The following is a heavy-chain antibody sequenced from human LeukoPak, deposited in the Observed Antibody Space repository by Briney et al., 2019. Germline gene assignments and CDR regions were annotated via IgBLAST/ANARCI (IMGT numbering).Heavy chain of an antibody. V-gene: IGHV3-7*01. CDR1: GFTFSSFW. D-gene: IGHD2-2*01. CDR2: IRQDGNEK. CDR3: ARDHIVVVPAAADAFDI. J-gene: IGHJ3*02. Sequence: GGSLRLSCAASGFTFSSFWMTWVRQAPGKGLEWVANIRQDGNEKFYVDSVKGRFTISRDNAKNSLYLQMNSLSAEDTAVYYCARDHIVVVPAAADAFDIWGQGTMVTVSS.